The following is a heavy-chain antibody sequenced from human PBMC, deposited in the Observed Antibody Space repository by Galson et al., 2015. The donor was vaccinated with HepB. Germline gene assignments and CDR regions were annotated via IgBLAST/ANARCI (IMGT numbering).Heavy chain of an antibody. D-gene: IGHD5-24*01. V-gene: IGHV3-21*01. Sequence: SLRLSCAASGFTFSSYSMNWVRQAPGKGLEWVSSISSSSSYIYYADSVKGRFTISRDNAKNSLYLQMNSLRAEDTAVYYCAGEDEWLQFALGYWGQGTLVTVSS. J-gene: IGHJ4*02. CDR2: ISSSSSYI. CDR3: AGEDEWLQFALGY. CDR1: GFTFSSYS.